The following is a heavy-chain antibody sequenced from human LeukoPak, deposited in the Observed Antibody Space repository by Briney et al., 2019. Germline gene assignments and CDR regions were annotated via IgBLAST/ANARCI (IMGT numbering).Heavy chain of an antibody. CDR3: AREARLRRFDY. CDR2: IYYSGST. D-gene: IGHD1-1*01. CDR1: GGSISSGDYY. Sequence: PSETLSLTCTVSGGSISSGDYYWSWIRQPPGKGLEWIGYIYYSGSTYYSPSLKSRVTISVDTSKNQFSLKLSSVTAADTAVYYCAREARLRRFDYWGWGTLVTVSS. J-gene: IGHJ4*02. V-gene: IGHV4-30-4*08.